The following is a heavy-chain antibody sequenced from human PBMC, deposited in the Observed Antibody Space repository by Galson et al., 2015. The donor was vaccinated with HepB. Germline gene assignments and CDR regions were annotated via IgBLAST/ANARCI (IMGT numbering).Heavy chain of an antibody. Sequence: PALVKPTQTLTLTCTFSGFSLRTSGVGVGWIRQPPGKALEWLALIYWDDDKRYSPSLKSRLTITKDSSKNQVVLTMTNMDPVDTATYYCAHRRSGGSYYVHWGQGTLVTVSS. D-gene: IGHD3-10*02. CDR1: GFSLRTSGVG. J-gene: IGHJ4*02. CDR2: IYWDDDK. V-gene: IGHV2-5*02. CDR3: AHRRSGGSYYVH.